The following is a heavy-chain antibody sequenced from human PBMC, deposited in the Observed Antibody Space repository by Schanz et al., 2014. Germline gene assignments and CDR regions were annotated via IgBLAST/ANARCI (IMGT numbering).Heavy chain of an antibody. CDR2: VRNKNNRYTT. CDR1: GFIFSRAW. D-gene: IGHD2-2*01. CDR3: ARRASCSRIGCPFDS. J-gene: IGHJ4*02. V-gene: IGHV3-72*01. Sequence: EVKLVESGGALVKPGGSLRLSCAASGFIFSRAWMSWVRQAPGKGLEWVGRVRNKNNRYTTEYAASVKGRFTISRDDSKNSLYLQMNSLKTEDTAMYYCARRASCSRIGCPFDSWGQGILVTVSS.